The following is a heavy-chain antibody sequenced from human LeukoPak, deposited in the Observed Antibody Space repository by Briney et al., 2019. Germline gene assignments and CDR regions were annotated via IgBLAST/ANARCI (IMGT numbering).Heavy chain of an antibody. V-gene: IGHV3-9*01. CDR2: ISWNSFTI. CDR1: GFTFDDYA. J-gene: IGHJ6*03. CDR3: AREIGDSGSYYFFYYYYYMDV. D-gene: IGHD3-10*01. Sequence: GRSLRLSCAASGFTFDDYAMHWVRQAPGKGLEWVSGISWNSFTIGYADSVKGRFTISRDNAKNSLYLQMNSLRAEDTAVYYCAREIGDSGSYYFFYYYYYMDVWGKGTTVTISS.